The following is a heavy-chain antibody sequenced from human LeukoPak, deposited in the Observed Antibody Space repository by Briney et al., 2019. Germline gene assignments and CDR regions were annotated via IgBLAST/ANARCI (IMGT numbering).Heavy chain of an antibody. CDR2: IYHSGST. CDR3: AREGAYGGGYFDY. D-gene: IGHD5-12*01. J-gene: IGHJ4*02. CDR1: GYSISSGFY. V-gene: IGHV4-38-2*02. Sequence: SSETLSLTCTVSGYSISSGFYWGWIRQPPGKGLEWIGSIYHSGSTYYNPSLKSRVTISLDTSKNQFSLKLSSVTAADTAVYYCAREGAYGGGYFDYWGQGTLVTVSS.